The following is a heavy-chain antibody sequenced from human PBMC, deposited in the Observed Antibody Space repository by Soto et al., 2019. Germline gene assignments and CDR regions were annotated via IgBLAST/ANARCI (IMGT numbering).Heavy chain of an antibody. Sequence: SGPTMVNPTQTLTLTCTFSGFSLSTSGVGVGWIRQPPGKALEWLALIYWNDDKRYSPSLKSRLTITKDTSKNQVVLTMTNMYPVYTSTYYCAYSIFSYDILTCYYLYNWFDPWGQGTLVTVSS. CDR1: GFSLSTSGVG. CDR3: AYSIFSYDILTCYYLYNWFDP. J-gene: IGHJ5*02. D-gene: IGHD3-9*01. CDR2: IYWNDDK. V-gene: IGHV2-5*01.